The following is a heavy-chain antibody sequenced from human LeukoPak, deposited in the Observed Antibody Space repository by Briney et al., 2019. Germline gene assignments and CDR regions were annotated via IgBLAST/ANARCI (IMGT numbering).Heavy chain of an antibody. J-gene: IGHJ4*02. Sequence: LSGGSLRLSCEASGFTFSDTAMHWVRHTPVKGLEWVAVTSDDGDNESYVDFAKGRFTISRDNSTNTVYLQMNSLRTEDTALFYCARGHESGDYYFDSWGQGTLVTVSS. CDR3: ARGHESGDYYFDS. CDR2: TSDDGDNE. V-gene: IGHV3-30-3*01. CDR1: GFTFSDTA. D-gene: IGHD4-17*01.